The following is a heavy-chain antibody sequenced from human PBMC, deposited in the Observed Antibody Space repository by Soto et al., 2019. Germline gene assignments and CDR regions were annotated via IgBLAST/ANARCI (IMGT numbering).Heavy chain of an antibody. J-gene: IGHJ6*02. V-gene: IGHV3-30*18. Sequence: GGSLRLSCAASGFTFSSYGMHWVRQAPGKGLEWVAVISYDGSNKYYADSVKGRFTISRDNSKNTLYLQMNSLRAEDTAVYYCAKDATMVRGGGMDVWGQGTTVTVSS. CDR1: GFTFSSYG. CDR3: AKDATMVRGGGMDV. D-gene: IGHD3-10*01. CDR2: ISYDGSNK.